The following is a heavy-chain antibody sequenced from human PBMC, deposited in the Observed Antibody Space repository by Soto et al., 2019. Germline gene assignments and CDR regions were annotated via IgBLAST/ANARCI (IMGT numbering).Heavy chain of an antibody. Sequence: GASVKVSCKASGYTFTFRYLHWVRQAPGQALEWMGWITPFKSDTNYAQKFQDRVTITRDRSVSTAYMELSNLRSDDTAMYYCARSPFAGSDAFDIWGKGTMVTVS. D-gene: IGHD1-1*01. CDR3: ARSPFAGSDAFDI. CDR1: GYTFTFRY. CDR2: ITPFKSDT. V-gene: IGHV1-45*02. J-gene: IGHJ3*02.